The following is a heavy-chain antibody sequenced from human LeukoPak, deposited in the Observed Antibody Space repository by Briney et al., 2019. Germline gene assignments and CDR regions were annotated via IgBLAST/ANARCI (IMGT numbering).Heavy chain of an antibody. J-gene: IGHJ6*04. CDR1: GFTFSSYG. Sequence: GRSLRLSCAASGFTFSSYGMHWVRQAPGKGLEWVAVISYDGSNKYYADSVKGRFTISRDNSKNTLYLQMNSLRAEDTAVYYCANAGGSYYYGMDVWGKGTTVTVSS. D-gene: IGHD1-26*01. CDR2: ISYDGSNK. V-gene: IGHV3-30*18. CDR3: ANAGGSYYYGMDV.